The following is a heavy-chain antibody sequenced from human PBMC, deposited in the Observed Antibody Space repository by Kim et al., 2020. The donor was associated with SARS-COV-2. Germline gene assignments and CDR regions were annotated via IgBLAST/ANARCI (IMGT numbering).Heavy chain of an antibody. D-gene: IGHD3-10*01. Sequence: SETLSLTCAVYGGSFSGYYWSWIRQPPGKGLEWIGEINHSGSTNYNPSLKSRVTISVDTSKNQFSLKLSSVTAADTAVYYCARGMVRGDHDYWGQGTLVTVSS. V-gene: IGHV4-34*01. J-gene: IGHJ4*02. CDR1: GGSFSGYY. CDR2: INHSGST. CDR3: ARGMVRGDHDY.